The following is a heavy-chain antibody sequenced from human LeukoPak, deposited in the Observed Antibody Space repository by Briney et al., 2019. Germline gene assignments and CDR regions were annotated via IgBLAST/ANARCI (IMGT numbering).Heavy chain of an antibody. J-gene: IGHJ4*02. D-gene: IGHD1-1*01. CDR1: GFTFSDYY. Sequence: PGGSLRLSCAASGFTFSDYYMSWIRQAPGKGLEWVSYISSSGSTIYYAGSVKGRFTISRDNAKNSLYLQMNSLRAEDTAVYYCARDKVKLERRGYLDYWGQGTLVTVSS. CDR3: ARDKVKLERRGYLDY. V-gene: IGHV3-11*04. CDR2: ISSSGSTI.